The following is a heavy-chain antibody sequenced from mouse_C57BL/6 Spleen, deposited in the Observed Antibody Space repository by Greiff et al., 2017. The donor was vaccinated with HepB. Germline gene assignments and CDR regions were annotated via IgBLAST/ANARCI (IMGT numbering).Heavy chain of an antibody. J-gene: IGHJ2*01. Sequence: VQLVESGAELVRPGASVKLSCKASGYTFTDYYINWVKQRPGQGLEWIARIYPGSGNTYYNEKFKGKATLTAEKSSSTAYMQLSSLTSEDSAVYFCARSGYYGSMYYFDYWGQGTTLTVSS. V-gene: IGHV1-76*01. CDR2: IYPGSGNT. CDR1: GYTFTDYY. D-gene: IGHD1-1*01. CDR3: ARSGYYGSMYYFDY.